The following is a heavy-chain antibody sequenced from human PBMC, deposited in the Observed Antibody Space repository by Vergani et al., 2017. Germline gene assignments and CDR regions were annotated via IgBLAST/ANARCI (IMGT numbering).Heavy chain of an antibody. V-gene: IGHV4-38-2*01. J-gene: IGHJ2*01. Sequence: QVQLQESGPGLVKPSETLSLTCAVSGYSISSGYYWGWIRQPPGKGLEWIGSIYHSGSTYYNPSLKSRVTISADTSKNQFSLKLSSVTAADTAVYYCARVIGSGAYYDWYFDLWGRGTLVTVSS. CDR3: ARVIGSGAYYDWYFDL. CDR2: IYHSGST. CDR1: GYSISSGYY. D-gene: IGHD3-22*01.